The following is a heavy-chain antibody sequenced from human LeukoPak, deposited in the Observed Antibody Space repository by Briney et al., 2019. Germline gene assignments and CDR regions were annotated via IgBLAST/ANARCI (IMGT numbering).Heavy chain of an antibody. CDR3: ARVGRSRGALPNPNHYLDV. J-gene: IGHJ6*03. D-gene: IGHD1-26*01. V-gene: IGHV1-69*16. CDR2: TIPMIGSA. CDR1: GDTFTSYS. Sequence: SVKISCKTPGDTFTSYSISRVRQAPGEGLEWVGDTIPMIGSANYAQKLQGRVTITRDPSTSTAYLELNSLSSEDTAVYYCARVGRSRGALPNPNHYLDVWGKGTTVTVSS.